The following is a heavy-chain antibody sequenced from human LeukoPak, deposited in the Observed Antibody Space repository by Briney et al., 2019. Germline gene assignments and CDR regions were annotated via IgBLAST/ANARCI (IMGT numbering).Heavy chain of an antibody. CDR2: ISSSSSYI. V-gene: IGHV3-21*01. CDR3: ARALLLPIVTALNEHAFDL. CDR1: GFTFSSYS. Sequence: GGSLRLSCAASGFTFSSYSMNWVRQAPGKGLEWVSSISSSSSYIYYADSVKGRFTISRDNAKNSLYLQMNSLRVEDTAVYYCARALLLPIVTALNEHAFDLWGQGTMVTVSS. J-gene: IGHJ3*01. D-gene: IGHD2-21*02.